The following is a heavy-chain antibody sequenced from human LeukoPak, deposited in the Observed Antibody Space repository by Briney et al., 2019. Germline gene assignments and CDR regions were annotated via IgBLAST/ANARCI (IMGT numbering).Heavy chain of an antibody. J-gene: IGHJ6*02. D-gene: IGHD1-26*01. CDR1: GFTFSTYG. CDR2: IWYDGSIK. Sequence: GGSLRLSCAASGFTFSTYGMHWVRQAPGKGLEWVAVIWYDGSIKYYADSVKGRFTISRDNSKNTLYLQMNSLRAEDTAVYYCARESYCDTYYYYYGMDVWGQGTTVTVSS. V-gene: IGHV3-33*01. CDR3: ARESYCDTYYYYYGMDV.